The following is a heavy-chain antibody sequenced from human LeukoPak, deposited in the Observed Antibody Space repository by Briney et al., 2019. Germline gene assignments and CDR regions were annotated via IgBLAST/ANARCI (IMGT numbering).Heavy chain of an antibody. CDR2: ISGSGGTT. D-gene: IGHD4-17*01. J-gene: IGHJ4*02. CDR3: AKDSSTTVTTKGGPRRSFDY. V-gene: IGHV3-23*01. Sequence: GGSLRLSCAASGFTFSSDVMSWVRQAPGKGLDWVSVISGSGGTTYYADSVKGRFTISRDNSKNTLYLQMNSLRAEDTAIYYCAKDSSTTVTTKGGPRRSFDYWGLGTLVTVSS. CDR1: GFTFSSDV.